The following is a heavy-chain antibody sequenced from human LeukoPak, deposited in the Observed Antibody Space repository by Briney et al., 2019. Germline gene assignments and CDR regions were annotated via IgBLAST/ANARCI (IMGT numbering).Heavy chain of an antibody. CDR2: ISGSGGTT. V-gene: IGHV3-23*01. CDR3: ANKYGSGSYYIG. D-gene: IGHD3-10*01. J-gene: IGHJ4*02. Sequence: GGSLRLSCAASGFSVFTFSSHAMSWVRQAPGKGLEWVSAISGSGGTTYYADSVKGRFSISRDNSKNTLYLQMNSLRAEDTAIYYCANKYGSGSYYIGWGQGTLVTVFS. CDR1: GFSVFTFSSHA.